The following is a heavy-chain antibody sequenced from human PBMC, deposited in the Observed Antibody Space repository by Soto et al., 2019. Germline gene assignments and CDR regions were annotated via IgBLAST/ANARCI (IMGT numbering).Heavy chain of an antibody. CDR3: AKKGYYASGRINLLGS. CDR2: INHSGSA. D-gene: IGHD3-10*01. V-gene: IGHV4-34*01. CDR1: GGSFSGYY. J-gene: IGHJ4*02. Sequence: SETLSLTCAFYGGSFSGYYWSWIRQPPGKGLDWIGEINHSGSANYNPSLESRLTISVDTSKNQFSLEVRSVTAADTAMYYCAKKGYYASGRINLLGSGGQGTVVTVSS.